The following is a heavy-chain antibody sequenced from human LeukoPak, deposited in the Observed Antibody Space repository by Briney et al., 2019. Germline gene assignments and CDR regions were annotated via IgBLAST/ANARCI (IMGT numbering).Heavy chain of an antibody. CDR2: ISGSASST. D-gene: IGHD6-19*01. V-gene: IGHV3-23*01. Sequence: GGSLRLSCAASGFTFSSYAMTWVRQAPGKGLEWVSTISGSASSTYYADSVKGRFTISRDNSKNTLYLQMNSLRAEDTAIYYCAKFAMAGTARGCFDSWGQATLVTVSS. J-gene: IGHJ5*01. CDR3: AKFAMAGTARGCFDS. CDR1: GFTFSSYA.